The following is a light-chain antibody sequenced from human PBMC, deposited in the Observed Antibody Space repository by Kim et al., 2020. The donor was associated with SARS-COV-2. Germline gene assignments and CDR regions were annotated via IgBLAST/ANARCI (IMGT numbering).Light chain of an antibody. Sequence: QSVLTQPPSASGTPGQRVTISCSGSSSNIGTNYVSWHQQVPGTAPKLLLYRNDQRPSGVPDRFSGSKSGTSASLAISGLRSEDEADYYCAAWDDSLNAWVFGGGTQLTVL. CDR1: SSNIGTNY. J-gene: IGLJ3*02. CDR2: RND. V-gene: IGLV1-47*01. CDR3: AAWDDSLNAWV.